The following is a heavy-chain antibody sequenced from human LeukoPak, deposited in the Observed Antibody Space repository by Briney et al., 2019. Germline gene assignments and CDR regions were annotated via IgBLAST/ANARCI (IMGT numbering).Heavy chain of an antibody. J-gene: IGHJ4*02. D-gene: IGHD3-22*01. CDR2: INPNSGGR. CDR3: ARGPYDSSGYSDY. Sequence: WASVKVSCKASGYTFTAYYIHWVRQAPGQGLEWMGWINPNSGGRNYAQKFQDRVTMTRDTSISTVYMELSRLKSDDTAVYYCARGPYDSSGYSDYWGQGTLVTVSS. CDR1: GYTFTAYY. V-gene: IGHV1-2*02.